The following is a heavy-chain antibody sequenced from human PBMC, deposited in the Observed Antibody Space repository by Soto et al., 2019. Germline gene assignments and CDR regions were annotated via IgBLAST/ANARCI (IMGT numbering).Heavy chain of an antibody. D-gene: IGHD3-10*01. Sequence: GGSLRLSCAASGFTFSSYSMNWVRQAPGRGLEWVSYISSSSTTIYYADSVKGRVSISSDNAKNSLYLQMNSLRDEDTAVYYCARVLRIISGSFDYWGQGTLVTVSS. CDR2: ISSSSTTI. J-gene: IGHJ4*02. CDR1: GFTFSSYS. CDR3: ARVLRIISGSFDY. V-gene: IGHV3-48*02.